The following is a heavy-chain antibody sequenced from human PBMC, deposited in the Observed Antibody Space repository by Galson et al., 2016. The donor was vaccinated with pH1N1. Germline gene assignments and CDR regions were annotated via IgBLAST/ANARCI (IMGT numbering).Heavy chain of an antibody. D-gene: IGHD4-17*01. J-gene: IGHJ2*01. CDR3: AKGDYGDYVGYFDV. CDR1: GFTFSTFA. V-gene: IGHV3-23*01. Sequence: SLRLSCAASGFTFSTFAMIWVRQAPGKGLEWVSVISGNGGSPFYADSVKGRFTISRDNSKNTLFLQMNSLRAEDTAVYYCAKGDYGDYVGYFDVWGRGTLVTVSS. CDR2: ISGNGGSP.